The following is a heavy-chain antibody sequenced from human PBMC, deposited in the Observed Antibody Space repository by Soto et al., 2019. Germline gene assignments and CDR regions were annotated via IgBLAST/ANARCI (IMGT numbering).Heavy chain of an antibody. CDR1: GGTFSSYA. V-gene: IGHV1-69*01. Sequence: QVQLVQSGAEVKKPGSSVKVSCKASGGTFSSYAISWGRQAPGQGLEWMGGIIPIFGTANYAQKFQGRVTITADESTSTAYMELSSLRSEDTAVYYCAALGYCSSTSCPRPSYYYGMDVWGQGTTVTVSS. CDR3: AALGYCSSTSCPRPSYYYGMDV. D-gene: IGHD2-2*01. J-gene: IGHJ6*02. CDR2: IIPIFGTA.